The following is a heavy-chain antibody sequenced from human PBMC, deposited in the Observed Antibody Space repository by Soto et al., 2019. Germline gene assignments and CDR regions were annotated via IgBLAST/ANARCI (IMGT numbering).Heavy chain of an antibody. J-gene: IGHJ4*01. Sequence: GASVKVSCKSAGYTFTTYGISWVRQAPGQGLEWMGWITTDKGKTTYAQKFQGRVTMTTDTSTSTAYMELRSLRSDDTAVYYCATRSPAFDYWGQEPWSPSPQ. CDR2: ITTDKGKT. CDR1: GYTFTTYG. V-gene: IGHV1-18*01. CDR3: ATRSPAFDY.